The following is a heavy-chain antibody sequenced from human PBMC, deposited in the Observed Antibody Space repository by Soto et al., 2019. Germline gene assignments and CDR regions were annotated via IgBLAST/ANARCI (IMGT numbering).Heavy chain of an antibody. Sequence: PGGSLRLSCAASGFTFSSYAMSWVRQAPGKGLEWVSTIRGSGSNTYYPDSVKGRFTISRDNSKNTVHLQMNSLRAEDTAVYYCAKRAVVGAARYFDYWGLGTLVTVSS. D-gene: IGHD2-15*01. J-gene: IGHJ4*02. CDR1: GFTFSSYA. CDR2: IRGSGSNT. V-gene: IGHV3-23*01. CDR3: AKRAVVGAARYFDY.